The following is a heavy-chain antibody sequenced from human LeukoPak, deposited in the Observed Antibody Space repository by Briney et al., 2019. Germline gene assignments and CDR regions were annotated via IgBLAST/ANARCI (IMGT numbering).Heavy chain of an antibody. Sequence: PSETLSLTCSVSGQSINSGYYWGWIRQSPAKGLEWIGSIYQTGSTYSNPSLRSRLTILVDTSKNQFSLKLSSVTAADTAVYYCARDSLVGAYYYFDFWGQGTLVTVSS. CDR2: IYQTGST. CDR1: GQSINSGYY. J-gene: IGHJ4*02. CDR3: ARDSLVGAYYYFDF. D-gene: IGHD1-26*01. V-gene: IGHV4-38-2*02.